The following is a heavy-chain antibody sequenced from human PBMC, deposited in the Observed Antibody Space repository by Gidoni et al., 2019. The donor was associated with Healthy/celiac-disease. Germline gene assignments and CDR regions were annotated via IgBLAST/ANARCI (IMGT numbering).Heavy chain of an antibody. J-gene: IGHJ4*02. CDR2: ISYDGSNK. CDR3: AKDHPAIMVRGDAFDY. V-gene: IGHV3-30*18. Sequence: QVQLVESGGGVVQPGRSLRLSCAASGFTFRSYGMLWVRQAPGTGLEWVAVISYDGSNKYYADSVKGRFTISRDNSKNTLYLQMNSLRAEDTAVYYCAKDHPAIMVRGDAFDYWGQGTLVTVSS. D-gene: IGHD3-10*01. CDR1: GFTFRSYG.